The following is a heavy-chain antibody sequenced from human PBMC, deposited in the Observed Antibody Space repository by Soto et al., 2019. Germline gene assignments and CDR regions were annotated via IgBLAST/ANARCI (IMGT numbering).Heavy chain of an antibody. CDR3: ARGDYGTGGYPFPYFDY. Sequence: HEHLVQSGAEVKRPGASLKVSCKASGYSFTGYYIHWVRQAPGQGLEWMGWINPDSGATNYAQNFQGRVTLTSETSISTASIDLTSLTSDDTAVYYCARGDYGTGGYPFPYFDYWGQGTLVIVSS. J-gene: IGHJ4*02. D-gene: IGHD2-8*02. CDR2: INPDSGAT. CDR1: GYSFTGYY. V-gene: IGHV1-2*02.